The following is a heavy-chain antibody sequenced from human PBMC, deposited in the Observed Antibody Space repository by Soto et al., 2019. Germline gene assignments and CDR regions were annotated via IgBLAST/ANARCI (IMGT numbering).Heavy chain of an antibody. Sequence: GGSLRLSCAASGFTFSSYSMNWVRQAPGKGLEWVSSISSSSSYIYYADSVKGRFTISRDNAKNSLYLQMNSLRAEDTAVYYCAREGTQSSSWYVELKYYYYGVDVWGQGTTVTVSS. CDR2: ISSSSSYI. J-gene: IGHJ6*02. V-gene: IGHV3-21*01. D-gene: IGHD6-13*01. CDR1: GFTFSSYS. CDR3: AREGTQSSSWYVELKYYYYGVDV.